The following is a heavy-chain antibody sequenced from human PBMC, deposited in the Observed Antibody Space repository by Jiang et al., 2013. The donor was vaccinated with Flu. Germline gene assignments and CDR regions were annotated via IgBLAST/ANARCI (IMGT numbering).Heavy chain of an antibody. CDR1: GGSISSGGYY. CDR2: SITVGST. D-gene: IGHD6-13*01. J-gene: IGHJ4*02. Sequence: SLTCTVSGGSISSGGYYWSWIRQXPGRAWSGLGTSITVGSTYYNPSLKSRVTISVDTSKNQFSLKLSSVTAADTAVYYCARMSSSWQLYDFDYWGQGTLVTVSS. V-gene: IGHV4-31*03. CDR3: ARMSSSWQLYDFDY.